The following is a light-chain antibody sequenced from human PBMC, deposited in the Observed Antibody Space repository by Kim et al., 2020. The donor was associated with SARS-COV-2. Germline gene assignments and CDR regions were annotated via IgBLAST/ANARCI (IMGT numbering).Light chain of an antibody. V-gene: IGKV4-1*01. J-gene: IGKJ4*01. CDR3: QHYYTAPIT. CDR1: QSVLSSSNNRNY. CDR2: WSS. Sequence: DIVMTQSPDSLAVSLGERATINCKSSQSVLSSSNNRNYLAWYQQKPGQPPKLLIYWSSTRESGVPDRFSGSGSGTDFTLTISSLQAEDVAVYYCQHYYTAPITFGGGTKLEI.